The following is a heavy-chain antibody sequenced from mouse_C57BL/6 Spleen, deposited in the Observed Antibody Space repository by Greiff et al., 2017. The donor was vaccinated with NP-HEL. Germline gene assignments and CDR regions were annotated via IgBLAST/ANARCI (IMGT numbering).Heavy chain of an antibody. CDR1: GYTFTSYW. J-gene: IGHJ2*01. CDR3: AIYYDGYFDY. Sequence: QVQLQQPGAELVKPGASVKLSCKASGYTFTSYWMHWVKQRPGQGLEWIGMIHPNSGSTNYNEKFKSKATLSVDKSSSTAYMQLSSLTSEDSAVYYCAIYYDGYFDYWGQGTTLTVSS. D-gene: IGHD1-1*01. CDR2: IHPNSGST. V-gene: IGHV1-64*01.